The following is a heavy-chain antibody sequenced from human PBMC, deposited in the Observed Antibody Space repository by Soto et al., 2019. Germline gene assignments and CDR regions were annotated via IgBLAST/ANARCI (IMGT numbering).Heavy chain of an antibody. J-gene: IGHJ6*02. Sequence: PGASLKISCKGSGFSFTTYWMAWVRQMPGKGLEWMGIIYPGDSKTTYSPSFQGQVTISADKSISTAYLQWSSLKASDTAMYYCVRHWLTMVRGVPYYYGMDVWGQGTKVTVSS. D-gene: IGHD3-10*01. CDR3: VRHWLTMVRGVPYYYGMDV. CDR2: IYPGDSKT. CDR1: GFSFTTYW. V-gene: IGHV5-51*01.